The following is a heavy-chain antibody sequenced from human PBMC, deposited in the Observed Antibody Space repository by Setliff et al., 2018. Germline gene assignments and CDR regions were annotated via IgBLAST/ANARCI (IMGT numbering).Heavy chain of an antibody. V-gene: IGHV3-30-3*01. D-gene: IGHD6-19*01. CDR1: GLTFSSYA. Sequence: GGSLRLSCAASGLTFSSYAMYWVSQAQGKGLEWVAVISYDGSKKYYADSVKGRCTISRDNSKNTLYLQMNSLRAEDTAVYYCASDHGAWIAVVAYFYYWGQGPLVTVSS. CDR2: ISYDGSKK. CDR3: ASDHGAWIAVVAYFYY. J-gene: IGHJ4*02.